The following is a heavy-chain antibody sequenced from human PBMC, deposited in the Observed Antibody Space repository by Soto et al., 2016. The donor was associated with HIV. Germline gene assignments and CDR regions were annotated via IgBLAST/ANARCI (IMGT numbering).Heavy chain of an antibody. CDR3: ASSAGKSTTVPTI. J-gene: IGHJ3*02. CDR1: GGSISNYY. V-gene: IGHV4-59*01. Sequence: QVQLQESGPGLVKPSETLSLTCTVSGGSISNYYWNWIRQSTGKGLEWIGNVYYSGYTNYNPSLKSRVSISVDTSKNQFSLKLNSVTAADTAVYYCASSAGKSTTVPTIWGQGQGSPSLQ. D-gene: IGHD4-17*01. CDR2: VYYSGYT.